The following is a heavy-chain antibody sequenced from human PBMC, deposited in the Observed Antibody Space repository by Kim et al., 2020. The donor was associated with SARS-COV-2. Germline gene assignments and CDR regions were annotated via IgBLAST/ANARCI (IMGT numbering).Heavy chain of an antibody. J-gene: IGHJ3*02. V-gene: IGHV3-43*01. D-gene: IGHD3-3*01. Sequence: YADSVKGRFTISRDNSKNSLYLQMNSLRTEDTALYYCAKGGENDFEAFDIWGQGTMVTVSS. CDR3: AKGGENDFEAFDI.